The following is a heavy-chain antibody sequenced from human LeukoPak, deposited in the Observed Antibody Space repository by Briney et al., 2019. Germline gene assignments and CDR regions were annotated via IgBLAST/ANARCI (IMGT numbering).Heavy chain of an antibody. CDR3: ARDFPDPREAVATVDY. CDR2: IYSGGST. CDR1: GFTVSSNY. J-gene: IGHJ4*02. D-gene: IGHD5-12*01. Sequence: GGSLRLSCAASGFTVSSNYMRWVRQAPGKGLEWVSVIYSGGSTYYADSVKGRFTISRDNSKNTLYLQMISLRSDDTAVYYCARDFPDPREAVATVDYWGQGALVTVSS. V-gene: IGHV3-53*05.